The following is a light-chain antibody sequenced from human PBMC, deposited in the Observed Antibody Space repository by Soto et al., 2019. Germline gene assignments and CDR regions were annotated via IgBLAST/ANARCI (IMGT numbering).Light chain of an antibody. J-gene: IGLJ3*02. CDR1: SSDVGGYNY. V-gene: IGLV2-14*01. Sequence: QSALTQPASVSGSPGQSITISCTGTSSDVGGYNYVSWYQQHPGKAPKLMIYDVTNRPSGVSNRFSGSKSGNTASLTISGLPAEDEADYCCSSYTSSSTPLVFGGGTKLTVL. CDR2: DVT. CDR3: SSYTSSSTPLV.